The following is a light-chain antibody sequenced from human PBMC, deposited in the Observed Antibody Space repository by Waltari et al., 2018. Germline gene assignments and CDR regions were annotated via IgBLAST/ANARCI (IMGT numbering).Light chain of an antibody. Sequence: YELTQPPSVSVSPGQTARITCSGHELPRKYAYWFQQKSGQAPRLVIYEDTKRPSGIPERFSGSNSGTVATLTITGAQVDDEADYYCYSSDSTGLRVFGGGTTVVVL. V-gene: IGLV3-10*01. CDR2: EDT. J-gene: IGLJ1*01. CDR1: ELPRKY. CDR3: YSSDSTGLRV.